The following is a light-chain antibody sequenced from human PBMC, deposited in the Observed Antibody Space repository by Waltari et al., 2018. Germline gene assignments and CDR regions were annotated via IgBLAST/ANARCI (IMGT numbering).Light chain of an antibody. Sequence: EVVLTQFPGTLSLSPGERAILSCRTSQSVSSSYLAWYQQKPGQAPRLLIYATSTRVTDAPDRFSGSGSGTDFALSISRLEPEDFAVYFCQRYGSSPPVYTFGPGTKLVIK. J-gene: IGKJ2*01. V-gene: IGKV3-20*01. CDR3: QRYGSSPPVYT. CDR2: ATS. CDR1: QSVSSSY.